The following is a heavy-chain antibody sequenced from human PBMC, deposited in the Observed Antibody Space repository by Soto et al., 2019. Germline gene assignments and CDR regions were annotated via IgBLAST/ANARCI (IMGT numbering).Heavy chain of an antibody. J-gene: IGHJ4*02. V-gene: IGHV3-48*01. CDR1: GFDFNDFG. CDR3: ARDLSSLIVSYSDPHYFVS. Sequence: PGGSLRLSCAASGFDFNDFGMDWVRHAPGKGLEWIAFISTGRTAVYYADSVKGRFIISRDDAKNSLDLHMSSLRVEDTAVYYCARDLSSLIVSYSDPHYFVSWGMGTLITVSS. D-gene: IGHD1-26*01. CDR2: ISTGRTAV.